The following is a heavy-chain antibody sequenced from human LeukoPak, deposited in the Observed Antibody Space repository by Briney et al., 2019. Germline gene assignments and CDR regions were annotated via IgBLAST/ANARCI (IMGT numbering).Heavy chain of an antibody. J-gene: IGHJ4*02. CDR1: GGSFSGYY. CDR2: IYYSGST. CDR3: ARHIPYQLLEGLFDY. Sequence: SETLSLTCAVYGGSFSGYYWGWIRQPPGKGLEWIGSIYYSGSTYYNPSLKSRVTISVDTSKNQFSLKLSSVTTADTAVYYCARHIPYQLLEGLFDYWGQGTLVTVSS. D-gene: IGHD2-2*01. V-gene: IGHV4-39*01.